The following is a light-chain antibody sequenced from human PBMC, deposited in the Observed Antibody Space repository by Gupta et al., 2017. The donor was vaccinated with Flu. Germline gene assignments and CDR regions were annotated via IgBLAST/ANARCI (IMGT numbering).Light chain of an antibody. J-gene: IGKJ2*02. V-gene: IGKV4-1*01. CDR1: QSGLYSSKNKNY. Sequence: DIVMTQSPDSLAVSLCERATINCKSSQSGLYSSKNKNYLAWYQQKPGQPPKLLIYWASTRESGVPDRFSGRGSGTDFTLTISSLQAEDVAVYYCQQEDSTPCTFGQGTKVEIK. CDR2: WAS. CDR3: QQEDSTPCT.